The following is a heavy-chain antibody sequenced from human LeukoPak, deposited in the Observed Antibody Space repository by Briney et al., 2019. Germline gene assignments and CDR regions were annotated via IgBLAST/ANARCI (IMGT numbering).Heavy chain of an antibody. J-gene: IGHJ5*02. CDR3: ARNSVLTMYPISEEGWFDP. D-gene: IGHD2-8*01. CDR2: IYHSGST. V-gene: IGHV4-38-2*01. CDR1: GYSISRGYY. Sequence: SETLSLTCDVSGYSISRGYYRGWIRQPPGKGLEWIGSIYHSGSTYYNPSLKTRVTISIDTSKNQFALKLRSVTAADTAVYYCARNSVLTMYPISEEGWFDPWGQGTLVTVSS.